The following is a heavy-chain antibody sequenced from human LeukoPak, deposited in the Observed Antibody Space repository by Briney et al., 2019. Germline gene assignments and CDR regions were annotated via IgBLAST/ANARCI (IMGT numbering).Heavy chain of an antibody. Sequence: SETLSLTCTVSGGSISSSSYYWGWIRQPPGKGLEWIGSTYYSGSTYYNPSLKSRVTISVDTSKNQFSLKLSSVTAADTAVYYCARAYYDSSGYYRIFDYWGQGTLVTVSS. D-gene: IGHD3-22*01. CDR2: TYYSGST. J-gene: IGHJ4*02. CDR1: GGSISSSSYY. CDR3: ARAYYDSSGYYRIFDY. V-gene: IGHV4-39*01.